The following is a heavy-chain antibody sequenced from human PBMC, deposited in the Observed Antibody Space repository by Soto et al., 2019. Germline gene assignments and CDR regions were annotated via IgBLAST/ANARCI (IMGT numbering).Heavy chain of an antibody. J-gene: IGHJ5*02. CDR1: GGSISSYY. Sequence: SETLSLTCTVSGGSISSYYWSWIRQPPGKGLEWIGYIYYSGSTNYNPSLKSRVTISVDTSKNQFSLKLSSVTAADTAVYYCARALAAAGRFDPWGQGTRVTV. CDR2: IYYSGST. D-gene: IGHD6-13*01. CDR3: ARALAAAGRFDP. V-gene: IGHV4-59*01.